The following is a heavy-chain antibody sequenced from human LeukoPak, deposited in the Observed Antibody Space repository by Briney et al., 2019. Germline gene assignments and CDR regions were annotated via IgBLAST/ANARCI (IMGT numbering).Heavy chain of an antibody. D-gene: IGHD3-10*01. V-gene: IGHV3-7*04. J-gene: IGHJ4*02. CDR1: GFTLSNYW. CDR2: IDQDGSTE. Sequence: GGSLRLSCAASGFTLSNYWMSWVRQSPGRGLEWVANIDQDGSTEYYVDSVGGRFTVSRDNAKNSVYLQIDSLRAEDTAVYYCARADNYGSILDYWGRGTLVTVSS. CDR3: ARADNYGSILDY.